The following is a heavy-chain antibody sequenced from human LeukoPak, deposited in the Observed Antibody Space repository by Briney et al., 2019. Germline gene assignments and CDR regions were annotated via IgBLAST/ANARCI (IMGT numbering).Heavy chain of an antibody. J-gene: IGHJ5*02. CDR3: ARESGVPGIAAAGSWFDP. Sequence: GRSPRLSCAASGFTFSSYAMHWVRQAPGKGLEWVAVISYDGSNKYYADSVKGRFTISRDNSKNTLYLQMNSLRAEDTAVYYCARESGVPGIAAAGSWFDPWGQGTLVTVSS. D-gene: IGHD6-13*01. V-gene: IGHV3-30-3*01. CDR2: ISYDGSNK. CDR1: GFTFSSYA.